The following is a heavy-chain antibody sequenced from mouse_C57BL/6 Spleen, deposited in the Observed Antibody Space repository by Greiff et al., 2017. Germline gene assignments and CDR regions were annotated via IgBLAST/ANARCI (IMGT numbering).Heavy chain of an antibody. CDR2: FHPYNDDT. D-gene: IGHD1-1*01. V-gene: IGHV1-47*01. CDR1: GYTFTTYP. CDR3: ARGDYYGIKSYAMDY. Sequence: QVQLKQSGAELVKPGASVTMSCKASGYTFTTYPIEWMKQNHGKSLEWIGNFHPYNDDTKYNEKFRGKATLTVEKSSSTVYLELSRLPSDDSAVYCRARGDYYGIKSYAMDYWGQGTSVTVSS. J-gene: IGHJ4*01.